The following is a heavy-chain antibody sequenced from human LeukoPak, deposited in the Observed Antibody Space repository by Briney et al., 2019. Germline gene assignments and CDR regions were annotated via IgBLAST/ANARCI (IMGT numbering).Heavy chain of an antibody. CDR3: AGGQELTSYDILTGYQGSWDAFDI. Sequence: SVKVSCKASGGTFSSYAISWVRQAPGQGLEWMGRIIPILGIANYAQKFQGRVTITADKSTSTAYMELSSLRSEDTAVYYCAGGQELTSYDILTGYQGSWDAFDIWGQGTMVTVSS. V-gene: IGHV1-69*04. CDR1: GGTFSSYA. D-gene: IGHD3-9*01. CDR2: IIPILGIA. J-gene: IGHJ3*02.